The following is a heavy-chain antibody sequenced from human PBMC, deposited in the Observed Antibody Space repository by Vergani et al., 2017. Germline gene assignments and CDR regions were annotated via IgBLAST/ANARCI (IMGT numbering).Heavy chain of an antibody. Sequence: QVQLQESGPGLVKPSQTLSLTCTVSGGSISSGSYYWSWIRQPAGKGLEWIGRIYTSGSTNYNPSLKSRVTISVDTSKNQFSLKLSSVTAADTAVYYCAGSVAAAMGPYWYFDLWGRGTLVTVSS. CDR2: IYTSGST. CDR3: AGSVAAAMGPYWYFDL. V-gene: IGHV4-61*02. D-gene: IGHD2-2*01. CDR1: GGSISSGSYY. J-gene: IGHJ2*01.